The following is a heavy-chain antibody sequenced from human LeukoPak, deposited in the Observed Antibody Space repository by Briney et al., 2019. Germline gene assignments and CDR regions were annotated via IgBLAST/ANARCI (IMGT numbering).Heavy chain of an antibody. D-gene: IGHD3-3*01. CDR1: GFTFSSYS. Sequence: GGSLRLSCAASGFTFSSYSMNWVRQAPGRGLEWVSSISSSSSYIYYADSVKGRFTISRDNAKNSLYLQMNSLRAEDTAVYYCAKPSYYDFWSGYLNDAFDIWGQGTMVTVSS. V-gene: IGHV3-21*01. CDR2: ISSSSSYI. J-gene: IGHJ3*02. CDR3: AKPSYYDFWSGYLNDAFDI.